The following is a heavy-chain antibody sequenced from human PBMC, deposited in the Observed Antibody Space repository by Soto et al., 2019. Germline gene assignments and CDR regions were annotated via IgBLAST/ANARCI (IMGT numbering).Heavy chain of an antibody. V-gene: IGHV3-23*04. D-gene: IGHD2-2*01. CDR3: AKDSRNIVVVPAALDY. J-gene: IGHJ4*02. CDR1: GFTFSSYS. Sequence: EVQLVESGGGLVQPGGSLRLSCAASGFTFSSYSMNWVRQAPGKGLEWVSAISGSGGSTYYADSVKGRFTISRDNSKNTLYLQMNSLRAEDTAVYYCAKDSRNIVVVPAALDYWGQGTLVTVSS. CDR2: ISGSGGST.